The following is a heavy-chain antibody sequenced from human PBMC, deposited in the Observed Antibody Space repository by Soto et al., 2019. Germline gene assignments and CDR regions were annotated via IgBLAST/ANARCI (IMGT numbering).Heavy chain of an antibody. D-gene: IGHD3-9*01. CDR1: GFSVASNY. V-gene: IGHV3-53*01. J-gene: IGHJ4*02. CDR2: IYAGGNT. CDR3: ARVTTFYDILTSSYALNYFDY. Sequence: GGSLRLSCAASGFSVASNYMTWVRQAPGKGLECVSVIYAGGNTYYPDSVKGRFTISSDNSKNTLFLQMNNLRAEDTAVYYCARVTTFYDILTSSYALNYFDYWGQGTRVTVSS.